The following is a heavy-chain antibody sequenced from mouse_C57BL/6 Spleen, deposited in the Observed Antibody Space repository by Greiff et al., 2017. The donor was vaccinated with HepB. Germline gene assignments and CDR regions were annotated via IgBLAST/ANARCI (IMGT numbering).Heavy chain of an antibody. CDR3: ARIYGNYFDY. Sequence: EVQRVESGGGLVKPGGSLKLSCAASGFTFSSYTMSWVRQTPEKRLEWVATISGGGGNTYYPDSVKGRFTISRDNAKNTLYLQMSSLRSEDTALYYCARIYGNYFDYWGQGTTLTVSS. J-gene: IGHJ2*01. D-gene: IGHD2-1*01. V-gene: IGHV5-9*01. CDR2: ISGGGGNT. CDR1: GFTFSSYT.